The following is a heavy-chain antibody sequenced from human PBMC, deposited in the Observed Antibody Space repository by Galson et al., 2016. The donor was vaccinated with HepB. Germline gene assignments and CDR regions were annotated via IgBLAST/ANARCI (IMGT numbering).Heavy chain of an antibody. J-gene: IGHJ3*02. V-gene: IGHV3-11*06. CDR1: GFTFSDYY. CDR2: ISRTSTYM. D-gene: IGHD6-13*01. Sequence: SLRLSCAASGFTFSDYYMSWIRQAPGKGLEWVSSISRTSTYMYYADSVKGRFTISRDNAKTSHYLQMNSLRAEDTAVYYCARDPGIAASNRVGENAFDIWGQGTMVTVSS. CDR3: ARDPGIAASNRVGENAFDI.